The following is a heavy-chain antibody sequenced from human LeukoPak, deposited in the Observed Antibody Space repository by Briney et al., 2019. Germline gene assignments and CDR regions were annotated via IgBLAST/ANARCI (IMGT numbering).Heavy chain of an antibody. D-gene: IGHD5-18*01. J-gene: IGHJ3*02. CDR3: ASTLRAAMGHDAFDI. V-gene: IGHV5-51*01. CDR1: GYSFVSYW. Sequence: GESLKISCKGSGYSFVSYWIGWVRQMPGKGLEWLGIIYPGDSDTTYSPSFQGQVTISVDKSISTAYLQWSSLKASDTAIYYCASTLRAAMGHDAFDIWGQGTMVTVS. CDR2: IYPGDSDT.